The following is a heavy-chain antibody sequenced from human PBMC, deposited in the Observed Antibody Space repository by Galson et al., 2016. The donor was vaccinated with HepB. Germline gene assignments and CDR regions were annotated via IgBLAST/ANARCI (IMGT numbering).Heavy chain of an antibody. D-gene: IGHD6-13*01. J-gene: IGHJ4*02. CDR2: IWYDGSNK. V-gene: IGHV3-33*01. Sequence: SLRLSCAASGFTFSSYGMHWVRQAPGKGREWVAVIWYDGSNKYYADSVKGRFTISRDNSKNTLYLQMNSLRAEDTAVYYCARESSIAAAGVLDYWGQGTLVTVSS. CDR1: GFTFSSYG. CDR3: ARESSIAAAGVLDY.